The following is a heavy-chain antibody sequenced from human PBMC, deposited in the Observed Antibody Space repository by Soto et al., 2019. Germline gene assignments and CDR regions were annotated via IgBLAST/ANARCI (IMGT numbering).Heavy chain of an antibody. CDR1: GGSISSYY. CDR2: IYYSGST. D-gene: IGHD1-26*01. CDR3: ARYQWEGATPHPNWFDP. V-gene: IGHV4-59*01. J-gene: IGHJ5*02. Sequence: SETLSLTCTVSGGSISSYYWSWIRQPPGKGLEWIGYIYYSGSTNYNPSLKSRVTISVDTSKNQFSLKLSSVTAADTAVYYCARYQWEGATPHPNWFDPWGQGTLVTVSS.